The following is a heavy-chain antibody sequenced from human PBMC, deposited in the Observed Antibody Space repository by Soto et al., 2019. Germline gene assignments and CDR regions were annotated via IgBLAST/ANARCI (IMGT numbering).Heavy chain of an antibody. Sequence: ASVKVSCKASGYTFTSYDINWVRQATGQGLEWMGWMNPNSGNTGYAQKFQDRVIMTRDTSITTAYMELSSLTSEDSAVYYCARGYVADTTGYYHWGQGTVVTVSS. V-gene: IGHV1-8*01. D-gene: IGHD3-22*01. CDR3: ARGYVADTTGYYH. CDR2: MNPNSGNT. J-gene: IGHJ5*02. CDR1: GYTFTSYD.